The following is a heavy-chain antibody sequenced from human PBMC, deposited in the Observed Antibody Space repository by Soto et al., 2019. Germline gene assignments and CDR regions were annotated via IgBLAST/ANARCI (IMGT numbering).Heavy chain of an antibody. CDR1: VFGFNSYG. CDR2: ISKSYYT. J-gene: IGHJ4*02. CDR3: AREDSIIIPAVSDF. Sequence: PGWCPRFFRTLCVFGFNSYGINWVRQAPGKGLEWVSSISKSYYTYYSDSVKGRFSISRDNAKSSVSLQMNTLRVEYTPVYYCAREDSIIIPAVSDFWGQGTMFTGSS. V-gene: IGHV3-21*01. D-gene: IGHD2-2*01.